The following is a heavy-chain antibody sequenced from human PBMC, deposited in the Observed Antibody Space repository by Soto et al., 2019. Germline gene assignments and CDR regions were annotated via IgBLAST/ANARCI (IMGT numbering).Heavy chain of an antibody. V-gene: IGHV3-30*04. CDR1: GFTFSSYA. CDR2: VSYDGSIE. D-gene: IGHD3-16*01. J-gene: IGHJ5*02. CDR3: AKDLYYYDFSLDDS. Sequence: VQLVESGGGVVQPGRSLRLSCTGSGFTFSSYAMHWVRLAPGKGLEWVAVVSYDGSIENYADSVRGRFTISRDNSKNTVFLQMNSLRVEDTAVYYCAKDLYYYDFSLDDSWGQGTLVTVSS.